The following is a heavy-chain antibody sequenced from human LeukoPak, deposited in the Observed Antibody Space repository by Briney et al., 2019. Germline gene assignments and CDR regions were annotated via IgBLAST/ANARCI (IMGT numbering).Heavy chain of an antibody. CDR3: AKTTVTSEDYYYYYMDV. CDR2: IITYNGNT. D-gene: IGHD4-17*01. V-gene: IGHV1-18*01. Sequence: ASVTVSCKASGLTFTSYGITWVRQAPGQGLEWMGWIITYNGNTYYAQKLQGRVTMTTDTSTNTAYMELRGLRSDDTAVYYCAKTTVTSEDYYYYYMDVWGKGTTVTVSS. CDR1: GLTFTSYG. J-gene: IGHJ6*03.